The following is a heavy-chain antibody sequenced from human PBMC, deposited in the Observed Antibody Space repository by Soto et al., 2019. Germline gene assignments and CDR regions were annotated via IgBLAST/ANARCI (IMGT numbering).Heavy chain of an antibody. Sequence: PSETLSLTCAVYGGSFSGYYWSWIRQPPGKGLEWIGKIIYSGSTYYNPSLKSRVTLSVDTSMNQFSLKLSSVTAGDTAVYYCARLVTTIDYWGQGTLVTVSS. J-gene: IGHJ4*02. V-gene: IGHV4-34*12. CDR1: GGSFSGYY. CDR3: ARLVTTIDY. D-gene: IGHD2-21*02. CDR2: IIYSGST.